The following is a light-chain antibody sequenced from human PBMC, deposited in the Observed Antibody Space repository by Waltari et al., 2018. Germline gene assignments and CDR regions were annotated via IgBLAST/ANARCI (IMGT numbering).Light chain of an antibody. CDR1: SSDVGTYKR. V-gene: IGLV2-23*02. J-gene: IGLJ2*01. CDR3: SSYAGSSKGV. CDR2: AVS. Sequence: QSALTQPASVSGSPGQSITISCTGTSSDVGTYKRVSWYQQHPGKAPKLMIYAVSKRPSGVSDRVSGAKSGDMASLTISGLQPEDEAEYFCSSYAGSSKGVFGGGTKVTVL.